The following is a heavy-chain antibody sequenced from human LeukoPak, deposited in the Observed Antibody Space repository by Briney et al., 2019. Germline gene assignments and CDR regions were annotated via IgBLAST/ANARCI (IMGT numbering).Heavy chain of an antibody. Sequence: PSQTLSLTCTVAGDSLTTDDSFWSWIRAFPGKGLAWFGYIHYRGTTNYTPTLKSRLSMSIDMSKDQFSLNLTSVTAADTAIYYCARDGYINGAFDIWGQGIVVTVSS. CDR1: GDSLTTDDSF. CDR2: IHYRGTT. D-gene: IGHD1-1*01. V-gene: IGHV4-31*03. CDR3: ARDGYINGAFDI. J-gene: IGHJ3*02.